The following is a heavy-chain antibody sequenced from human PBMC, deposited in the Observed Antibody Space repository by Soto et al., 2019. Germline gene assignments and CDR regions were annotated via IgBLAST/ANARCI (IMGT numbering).Heavy chain of an antibody. CDR3: ARQVRDCSSTSCFELDQHYFDY. CDR2: INPNSGDT. V-gene: IGHV1-2*02. CDR1: GYTFTGYY. J-gene: IGHJ4*02. D-gene: IGHD2-2*01. Sequence: ASVKVSCKASGYTFTGYYIHWVRQAPGQGLEWMGWINPNSGDTSYAQKFQGQVTISADKSISTAYLQWSSLKASDTAMYYCARQVRDCSSTSCFELDQHYFDYWGQGTLVTVSS.